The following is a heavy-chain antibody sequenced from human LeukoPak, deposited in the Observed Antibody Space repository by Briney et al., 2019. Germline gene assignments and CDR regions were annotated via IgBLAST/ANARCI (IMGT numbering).Heavy chain of an antibody. Sequence: SETLSLTCTVSRYSISSGSYWGWIRQPPGKGLEWIGSIYPSGSTYYNPSLKSRVTISVDTSKNQFSLKLSSVTAADTAVYYCARSRPIAAAGMWVPFDYWGQGTLVTVSS. V-gene: IGHV4-38-2*02. J-gene: IGHJ4*02. D-gene: IGHD6-13*01. CDR1: RYSISSGSY. CDR2: IYPSGST. CDR3: ARSRPIAAAGMWVPFDY.